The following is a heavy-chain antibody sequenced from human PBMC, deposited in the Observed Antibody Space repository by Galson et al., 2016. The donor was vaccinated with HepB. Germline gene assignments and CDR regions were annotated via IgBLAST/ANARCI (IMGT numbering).Heavy chain of an antibody. J-gene: IGHJ4*02. Sequence: SLRLSCAASGFTFSNYGMSWVRQAPGKGLEWVSSIDEHGVRTEYADAVKGRFTVSRDNSRTSLFLQMSSLRHEDTAIYYCTKAPADRSWDLPPGDSWGQGTQVTVSS. CDR3: TKAPADRSWDLPPGDS. D-gene: IGHD1-14*01. CDR1: GFTFSNYG. V-gene: IGHV3-23*01. CDR2: IDEHGVRT.